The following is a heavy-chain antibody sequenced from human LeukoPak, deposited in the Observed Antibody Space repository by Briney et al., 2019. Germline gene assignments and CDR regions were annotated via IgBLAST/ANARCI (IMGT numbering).Heavy chain of an antibody. J-gene: IGHJ6*03. CDR1: GGSISSYY. D-gene: IGHD4-17*01. V-gene: IGHV4-59*01. CDR3: ARDTATVPRGYMDV. Sequence: SETLSLTCTVSGGSISSYYWSWIRQPPGKGLEWIGYIYYSGSTNYNPSLKSRVTISVDTSKNQFSLKLSSVTAADTAVYYCARDTATVPRGYMDVWGKGTTVTVSS. CDR2: IYYSGST.